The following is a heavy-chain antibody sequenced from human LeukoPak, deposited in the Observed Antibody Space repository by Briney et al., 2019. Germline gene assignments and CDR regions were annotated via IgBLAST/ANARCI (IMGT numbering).Heavy chain of an antibody. CDR1: GGSISSGSYY. Sequence: PSQTLSLTCTVSGGSISSGSYYWSGIRQPARKGLEWIGRIYTSGSTNYNPSLKSRVTISVDTSKNQFSLKLSSVTAADTAVYYCARDPDYSTDYYYYMDVWGKGTTLTVSS. CDR2: IYTSGST. D-gene: IGHD4-11*01. V-gene: IGHV4-61*02. J-gene: IGHJ6*03. CDR3: ARDPDYSTDYYYYMDV.